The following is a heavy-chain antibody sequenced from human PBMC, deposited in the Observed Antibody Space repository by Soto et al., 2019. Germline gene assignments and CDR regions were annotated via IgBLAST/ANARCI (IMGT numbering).Heavy chain of an antibody. V-gene: IGHV3-33*01. Sequence: QVQLVESGGGVVPPGRSVRLSCAASGFNFRNYGMHWVRQAPGKGLEWVAIIWYDGSNNYYADSVKGRFTISRDNSKNTLYLQIDSLRAEDTAVYYCARLYTWIMDYWGQGIMVTVSS. CDR1: GFNFRNYG. CDR3: ARLYTWIMDY. CDR2: IWYDGSNN. J-gene: IGHJ4*02. D-gene: IGHD5-12*01.